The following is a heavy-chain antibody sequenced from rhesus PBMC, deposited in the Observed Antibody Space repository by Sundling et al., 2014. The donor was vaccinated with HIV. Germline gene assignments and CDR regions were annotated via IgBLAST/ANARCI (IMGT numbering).Heavy chain of an antibody. J-gene: IGHJ4*01. D-gene: IGHD3-16*01. V-gene: IGHV4S9*01. CDR2: IYGESAST. CDR3: ARGRYSGSYYYFNYFDQ. Sequence: QVQLQESGPGLVKPSETLSLTCAVSGGSISDYYYWNWIRQSPGKGLEWVGSIYGESASTNYNPSLKSRVAISKDTSRNQFFLNLSSVTAADTAVYYCARGRYSGSYYYFNYFDQWGQGVLVTVSS. CDR1: GGSISDYYY.